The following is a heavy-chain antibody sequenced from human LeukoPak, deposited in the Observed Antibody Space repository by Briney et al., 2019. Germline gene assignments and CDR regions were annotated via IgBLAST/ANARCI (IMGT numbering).Heavy chain of an antibody. V-gene: IGHV3-7*01. CDR2: IKQDGSEK. D-gene: IGHD6-19*01. CDR1: GFTFSSYE. Sequence: AGGSLRLSCAASGFTFSSYEMNWVRQAPGKGLEWVANIKQDGSEKYYVDSVKGRFTISRDNAKNSLYLQMNSLRAEDTAVYYCARYTTAGYSSGWYGPSFDYWGQGTLVTVSS. CDR3: ARYTTAGYSSGWYGPSFDY. J-gene: IGHJ4*02.